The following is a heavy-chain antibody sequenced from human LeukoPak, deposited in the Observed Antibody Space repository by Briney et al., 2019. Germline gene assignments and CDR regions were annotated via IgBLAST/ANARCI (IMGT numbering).Heavy chain of an antibody. CDR2: ISAYNGNT. Sequence: GASVKVSCKASGYIFTSYGISWVRQAPGQGLEWMGWISAYNGNTYYAPNLQGRVTMTTDTSTSTAYMELRSLRSDDMAVYYCARDNIAALAGWGLDYCGQGTLVTVSS. J-gene: IGHJ4*02. CDR3: ARDNIAALAGWGLDY. V-gene: IGHV1-18*03. D-gene: IGHD2-15*01. CDR1: GYIFTSYG.